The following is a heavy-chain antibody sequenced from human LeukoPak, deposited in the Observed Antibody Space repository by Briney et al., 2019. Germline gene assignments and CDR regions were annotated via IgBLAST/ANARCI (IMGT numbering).Heavy chain of an antibody. Sequence: SETLSLTCTGSGGSINSFYWTWIGQPAGKGLEWIGRIYTSGGTNYNPSLKSRVTMSVDTSKNKFSLKLGSVTAADTAVYYCARDWGSYSSGWRAFDYWGQGTLVTVSS. D-gene: IGHD6-19*01. CDR1: GGSINSFY. CDR3: ARDWGSYSSGWRAFDY. CDR2: IYTSGGT. V-gene: IGHV4-4*07. J-gene: IGHJ4*02.